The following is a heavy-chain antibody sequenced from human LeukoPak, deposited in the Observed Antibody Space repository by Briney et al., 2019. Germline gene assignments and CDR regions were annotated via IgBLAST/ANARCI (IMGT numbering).Heavy chain of an antibody. CDR1: GFTFSSHY. CDR3: ARLVRDVVVAATPRWWFDP. V-gene: IGHV3-66*01. J-gene: IGHJ5*02. Sequence: GGSLRLSCAASGFTFSSHYMSWVRQAPGKGPEWVSVIYSGGSTYYADSVKGRFTISRDNSKNTLYLQMNSLRAEDTAVYYCARLVRDVVVAATPRWWFDPWGQGTLVTVSS. CDR2: IYSGGST. D-gene: IGHD2-15*01.